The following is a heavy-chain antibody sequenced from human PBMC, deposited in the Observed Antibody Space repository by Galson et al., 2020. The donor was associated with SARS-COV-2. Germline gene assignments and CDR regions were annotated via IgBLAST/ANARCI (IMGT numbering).Heavy chain of an antibody. Sequence: SETLSLTCTVSGGSINNYHWNWIRQPAGKGLEWIGRIYASGSTSYNPSLKSRVTMSVDTSRMQFSLMLTSLTAADTAVYYCTRGTYAYVFWGQGTLVTVSS. D-gene: IGHD3-10*01. CDR2: IYASGST. CDR3: TRGTYAYVF. V-gene: IGHV4-4*07. CDR1: GGSINNYH. J-gene: IGHJ4*02.